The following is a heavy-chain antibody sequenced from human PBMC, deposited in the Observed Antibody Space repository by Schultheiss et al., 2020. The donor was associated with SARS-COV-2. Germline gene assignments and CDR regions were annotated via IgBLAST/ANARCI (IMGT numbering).Heavy chain of an antibody. Sequence: GGSLRLSCAVYGGSFSGYYWSWIRQAPGKGLEWVSVIYSGGSTDYADSVKGRFTISRDNSKNTLYLQMNSLRAEDTAVYYCAKFIAARYYYYGMDVWGQGTTVTVSS. V-gene: IGHV3-53*01. J-gene: IGHJ6*02. D-gene: IGHD6-6*01. CDR1: GGSFSGYY. CDR2: IYSGGST. CDR3: AKFIAARYYYYGMDV.